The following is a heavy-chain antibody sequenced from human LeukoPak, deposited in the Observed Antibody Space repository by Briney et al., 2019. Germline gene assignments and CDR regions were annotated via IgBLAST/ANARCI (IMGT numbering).Heavy chain of an antibody. CDR1: GFKFKDSW. V-gene: IGHV3-15*01. CDR2: IKSKTAGETT. Sequence: PGGSLRLSCAASGFKFKDSWMSWVRQAPEKGLEWVGRIKSKTAGETTDYAAAVTGRFTISRDDSRNTLYLQINSLKTEDTGVYYCTTEPRDWGQGTLVTVSS. CDR3: TTEPRD. J-gene: IGHJ1*01.